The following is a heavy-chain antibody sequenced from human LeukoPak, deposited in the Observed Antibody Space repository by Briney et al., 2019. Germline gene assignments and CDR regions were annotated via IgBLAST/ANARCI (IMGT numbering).Heavy chain of an antibody. CDR3: ARNRGYSYGYGDY. J-gene: IGHJ4*02. CDR2: ISPYNGNT. Sequence: ASVKVSCKASGYTFTNYDINWVRQAPGQGLEWMGWISPYNGNTDYAQKLQGRVTMATDTSTSTAYMELRSLRSDDTAVYYCARNRGYSYGYGDYWGQGTLVTVSS. CDR1: GYTFTNYD. D-gene: IGHD5-18*01. V-gene: IGHV1-18*01.